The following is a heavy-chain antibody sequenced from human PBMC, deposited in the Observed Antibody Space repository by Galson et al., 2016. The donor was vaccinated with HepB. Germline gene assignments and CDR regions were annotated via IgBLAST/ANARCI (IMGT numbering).Heavy chain of an antibody. CDR2: IWYDGSNK. CDR1: GFTFSSYG. V-gene: IGHV3-33*01. J-gene: IGHJ4*02. CDR3: ARAGFYGSSWAGFDY. D-gene: IGHD6-13*01. Sequence: SLRLSCAASGFTFSSYGMHWVRQAPGKGLEWVAVIWYDGSNKYYADSVKGRFTISRDNSKNTLYLQMNSLRAEDTAVYYCARAGFYGSSWAGFDYWGPGTLVTVSS.